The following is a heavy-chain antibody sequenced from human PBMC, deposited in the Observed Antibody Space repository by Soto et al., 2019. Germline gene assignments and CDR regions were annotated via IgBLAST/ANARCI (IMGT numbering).Heavy chain of an antibody. CDR1: GGSITGYY. Sequence: SETLSLTCTVSGGSITGYYWSWIRQPPGKGPEWIGNIHYSGSTNYNPSLKSRVTISVDTSKNQFSLRLSSVTAAETAVYYCARHSYYSNPLRFDPWGQGTLFTVS. V-gene: IGHV4-59*08. CDR2: IHYSGST. CDR3: ARHSYYSNPLRFDP. J-gene: IGHJ5*02. D-gene: IGHD4-4*01.